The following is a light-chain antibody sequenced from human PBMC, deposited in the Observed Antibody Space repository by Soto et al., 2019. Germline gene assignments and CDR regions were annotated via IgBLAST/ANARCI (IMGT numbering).Light chain of an antibody. V-gene: IGKV1-33*01. Sequence: DIQMTQSPSSLSASVGDRVTISCQASHDISIYLTWYQQKPGEAHKVQIYEASTLETADPSRFSGSGSGTYFTFTISSLQPEDIASDHCQLYEHLPYTVGQGTKLEIK. CDR3: QLYEHLPYT. CDR1: HDISIY. J-gene: IGKJ2*01. CDR2: EAS.